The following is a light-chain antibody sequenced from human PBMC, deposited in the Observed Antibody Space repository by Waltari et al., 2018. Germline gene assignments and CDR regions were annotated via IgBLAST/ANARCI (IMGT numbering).Light chain of an antibody. V-gene: IGKV3-20*01. J-gene: IGKJ4*01. CDR2: GAS. CDR1: QTVRTTY. Sequence: EIVLMQSPGTLSFCPGKISTHPCRASQTVRTTYLAWYQQKPGQAPTLLIYGASSRATGIPDRFSGSGSGTVFSLTISSLEPEDFAVYYCQQYDISPLTFGGGTKVEI. CDR3: QQYDISPLT.